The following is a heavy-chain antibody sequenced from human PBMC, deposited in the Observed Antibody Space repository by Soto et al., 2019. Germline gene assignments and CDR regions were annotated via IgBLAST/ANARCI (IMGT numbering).Heavy chain of an antibody. Sequence: SETLSLTCSVSGGSMRNYYWNWIRQPPGRGLEWIGYVYHSGSTNYNPSLKSRVSMSVDVSRNHFSLTLHSVTAADTAVYFCTSSYSTSSSPHYWGQGTLVTVYS. V-gene: IGHV4-59*01. D-gene: IGHD6-6*01. J-gene: IGHJ4*02. CDR3: TSSYSTSSSPHY. CDR2: VYHSGST. CDR1: GGSMRNYY.